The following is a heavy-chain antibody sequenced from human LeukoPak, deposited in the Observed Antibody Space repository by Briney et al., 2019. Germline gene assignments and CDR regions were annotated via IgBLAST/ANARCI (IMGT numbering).Heavy chain of an antibody. V-gene: IGHV1-2*02. CDR1: GYTFSAYN. CDR3: ARGQRETYGWYHVDY. J-gene: IGHJ4*02. D-gene: IGHD6-19*01. Sequence: GASVKVSCKASGYTFSAYNMHWVRQAPGQGLEWMGWLNPDSGGTDYAQNFQGRVTLTRDTSISSAYMELNGLKSDDTAVYYCARGQRETYGWYHVDYWGQGTLVTVSS. CDR2: LNPDSGGT.